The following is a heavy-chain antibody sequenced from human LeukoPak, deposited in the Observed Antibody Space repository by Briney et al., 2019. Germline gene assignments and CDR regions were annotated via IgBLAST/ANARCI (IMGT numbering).Heavy chain of an antibody. J-gene: IGHJ4*02. CDR2: IYSSGST. CDR3: ARDASSGWPYYFDY. D-gene: IGHD6-19*01. Sequence: PSETLSLTCTVSGGSFSSYYWNWIRKPAGKGLEWIGRIYSSGSTNYNPSLKSRVTISVDKSKNQLSLKLSSVTAADTAVYYCARDASSGWPYYFDYWGQGTLVTVSS. CDR1: GGSFSSYY. V-gene: IGHV4-4*07.